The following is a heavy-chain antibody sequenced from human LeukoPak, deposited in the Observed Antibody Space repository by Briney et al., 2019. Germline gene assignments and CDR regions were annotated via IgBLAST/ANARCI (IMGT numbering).Heavy chain of an antibody. CDR2: ISSSSSTI. V-gene: IGHV3-48*02. CDR3: ARVVDSPYGDYEEGTDY. J-gene: IGHJ4*02. D-gene: IGHD4-17*01. Sequence: PGGSLRLSCAASGFTFSSYSMNWVRQAPGKGLEWVSYISSSSSTIYYADSVKGRFTISRDNAKNSLYLQMNSLRDEDTAVYYCARVVDSPYGDYEEGTDYWGQGTLVTVSS. CDR1: GFTFSSYS.